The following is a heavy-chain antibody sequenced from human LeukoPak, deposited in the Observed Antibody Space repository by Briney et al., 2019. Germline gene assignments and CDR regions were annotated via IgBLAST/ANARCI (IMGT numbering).Heavy chain of an antibody. D-gene: IGHD3-22*01. CDR1: GASISSSSYY. J-gene: IGHJ4*02. Sequence: SETLSLTCTVSGASISSSSYYWGWIRQPPGKGLEWIGSIYYGGSTSYYNPSLKSRVTISVGTSKNQFSLTLNSVTAADTAVYYCARDAAFRGYYDSSGYNYYFDYWGQGTLVTVSS. V-gene: IGHV4-39*07. CDR3: ARDAAFRGYYDSSGYNYYFDY. CDR2: IYYGGSTS.